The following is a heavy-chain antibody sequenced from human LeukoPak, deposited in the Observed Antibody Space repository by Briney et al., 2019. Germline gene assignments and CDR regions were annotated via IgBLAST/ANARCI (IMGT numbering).Heavy chain of an antibody. CDR3: ARGVEMATIMDAFDI. J-gene: IGHJ3*02. V-gene: IGHV1-24*01. Sequence: GASVKVSCKVSGYTLTELSMHWVRQAPGKGLEWMGGFDLEDGETIYAQKFQGWVTMTRDTSISTAYMELSSLRSEDTAVYYCARGVEMATIMDAFDIWGQGTMVTVSS. CDR1: GYTLTELS. D-gene: IGHD5-24*01. CDR2: FDLEDGET.